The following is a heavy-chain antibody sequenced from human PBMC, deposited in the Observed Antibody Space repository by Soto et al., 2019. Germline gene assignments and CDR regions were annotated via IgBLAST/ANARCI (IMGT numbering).Heavy chain of an antibody. V-gene: IGHV1-18*01. Sequence: QVQLLQSGAEVKKPGASVKVSCKASGYTFTNYGITCVRQAPGQGLEWMGWISAYNGDTHYTKRLQGRVTMTTDTSTSTEYMELRGLRSDDTAVYCCALVRQLVGYFYYSMDVWGKGTTVTVSS. CDR2: ISAYNGDT. J-gene: IGHJ6*03. CDR3: ALVRQLVGYFYYSMDV. D-gene: IGHD6-6*01. CDR1: GYTFTNYG.